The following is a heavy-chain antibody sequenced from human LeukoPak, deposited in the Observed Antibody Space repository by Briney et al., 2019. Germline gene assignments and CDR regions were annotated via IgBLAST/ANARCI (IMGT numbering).Heavy chain of an antibody. J-gene: IGHJ6*02. CDR3: ARTQWLARHYYCGMDV. CDR1: GGSISSYY. V-gene: IGHV4-59*01. Sequence: SETLSLTCTVSGGSISSYYWSWIRQPPGKGLEWIGYIYYSGSTNYNPSLKSRVTISVDTSKNQFSLKLSSVTAADTAVYYCARTQWLARHYYCGMDVWGQGTTVTVSS. D-gene: IGHD6-19*01. CDR2: IYYSGST.